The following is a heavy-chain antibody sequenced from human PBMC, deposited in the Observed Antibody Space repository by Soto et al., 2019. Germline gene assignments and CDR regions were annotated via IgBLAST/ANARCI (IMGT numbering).Heavy chain of an antibody. Sequence: ASVKVSCKASGYTFTSHYMHWVRQAPGQGLEWMGIINPSGGSTSYAQKFQGRVTMTRDTSTSTVYMELSSLRSEDTAVYYCARGRGFRPSYCSSTSCRYYYYYYGMDVWGQGTTVTVSS. V-gene: IGHV1-46*01. J-gene: IGHJ6*02. CDR1: GYTFTSHY. CDR2: INPSGGST. D-gene: IGHD2-2*01. CDR3: ARGRGFRPSYCSSTSCRYYYYYYGMDV.